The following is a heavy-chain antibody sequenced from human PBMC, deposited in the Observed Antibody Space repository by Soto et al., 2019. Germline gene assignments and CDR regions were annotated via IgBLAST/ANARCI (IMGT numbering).Heavy chain of an antibody. CDR2: IYHSGST. CDR3: ARGSGAYCGGDCYPRFVP. V-gene: IGHV4-30-2*01. CDR1: GGSISSGGYS. Sequence: LSLTCAVSGGSISSGGYSWSLIRQPPWKGLEWIGYIYHSGSTYYNPSLKSRVTISVDRSKNQFSLKLSSVTAADTAVYYCARGSGAYCGGDCYPRFVPWGPGPLLTFSS. D-gene: IGHD2-21*02. J-gene: IGHJ5*02.